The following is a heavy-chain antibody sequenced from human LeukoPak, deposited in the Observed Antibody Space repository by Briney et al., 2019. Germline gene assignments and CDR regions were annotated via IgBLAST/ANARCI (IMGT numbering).Heavy chain of an antibody. D-gene: IGHD6-19*01. Sequence: GGSLRLSCAASGFTLSSYWMHWVRQAPGKGLVWVSRINGDGSSAPYANSVKGRFTISRDNAKNTLYLQMHSLRADDTAVYYCARGSTSGWPDYFDYWGQGSVVTVSS. CDR2: INGDGSSA. J-gene: IGHJ4*02. CDR1: GFTLSSYW. CDR3: ARGSTSGWPDYFDY. V-gene: IGHV3-74*01.